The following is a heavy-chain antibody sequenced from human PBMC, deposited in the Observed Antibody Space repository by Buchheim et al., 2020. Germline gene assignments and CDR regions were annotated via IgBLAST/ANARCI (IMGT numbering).Heavy chain of an antibody. V-gene: IGHV4-59*01. CDR2: IDSGGST. Sequence: QVQLQESGPGLVKPSETLSLTCTVSGGSISSYYWSWIRQPPGKGLEWIGYIDSGGSTNYNPSLKSLVTISVDTSKNQFSLKLSSETAADTAVYYCARDLGTIYCSGGSCYSYAFDMWGQGT. CDR1: GGSISSYY. J-gene: IGHJ3*02. CDR3: ARDLGTIYCSGGSCYSYAFDM. D-gene: IGHD2-15*01.